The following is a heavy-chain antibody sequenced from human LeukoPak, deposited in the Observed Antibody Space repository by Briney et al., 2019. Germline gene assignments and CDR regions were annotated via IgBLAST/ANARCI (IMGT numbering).Heavy chain of an antibody. Sequence: GGSLRLSCAASASTFSNALMTWVRQAPGKGLEWLGHIKSKSDGGTTDCAAPFKGRFTISRDDSKNTLYLQMNSLKTEDTAVYYCTTWDGVDWGQGTMVTVSS. CDR1: ASTFSNAL. CDR3: TTWDGVD. D-gene: IGHD1-26*01. CDR2: IKSKSDGGTT. V-gene: IGHV3-15*01. J-gene: IGHJ3*01.